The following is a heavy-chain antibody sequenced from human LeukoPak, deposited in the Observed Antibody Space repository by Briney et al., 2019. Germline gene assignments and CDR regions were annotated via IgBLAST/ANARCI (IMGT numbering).Heavy chain of an antibody. V-gene: IGHV4-4*07. CDR3: ARNFCTGGSCYINDD. J-gene: IGHJ4*02. CDR2: LYSSGDT. CDR1: GGSISSYY. Sequence: SETLSLTCIVSGGSISSYYWSWIRQPAGKGLEWIGRLYSSGDTNYNPSLKSRVTMSVDTSKNQFSLKLTSVTAADSAVYYCARNFCTGGSCYINDDWGQGTLVTVSS. D-gene: IGHD2-15*01.